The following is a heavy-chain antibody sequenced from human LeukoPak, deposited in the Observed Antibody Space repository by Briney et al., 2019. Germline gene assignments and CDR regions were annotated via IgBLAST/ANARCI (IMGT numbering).Heavy chain of an antibody. CDR1: GFTFSSYA. CDR2: ISYDGSNK. J-gene: IGHJ4*02. Sequence: GGSLRLSCAASGFTFSSYAMHWVRQAPGKGLEWVAVISYDGSNKYYADSVKGRFTISRDNSKNTLYLQMNSLRAEDTAVYYCARDSATVTPFYFGYWGQGTLVTVSS. D-gene: IGHD4-17*01. CDR3: ARDSATVTPFYFGY. V-gene: IGHV3-30*04.